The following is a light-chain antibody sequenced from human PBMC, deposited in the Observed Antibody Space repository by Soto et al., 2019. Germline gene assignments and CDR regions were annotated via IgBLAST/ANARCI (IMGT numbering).Light chain of an antibody. V-gene: IGKV1-5*01. CDR2: DAS. CDR3: QQLNTLPFT. CDR1: QSVSGW. Sequence: DIHMTQSPSTLSASFGDTVTVTFRASQSVSGWLAWYQQKPGEAPKLLIYDASALPRGVPSRFSGSGSGTEFTLTISGLLPEDFATYHCQQLNTLPFTFGQGTRLEIK. J-gene: IGKJ5*01.